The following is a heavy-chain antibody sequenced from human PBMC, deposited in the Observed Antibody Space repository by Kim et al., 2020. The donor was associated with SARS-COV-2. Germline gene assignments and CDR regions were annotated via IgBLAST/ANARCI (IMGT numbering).Heavy chain of an antibody. J-gene: IGHJ6*02. CDR3: AKMVEKYYYAMDV. CDR1: GFTFSYYG. V-gene: IGHV3-30*18. CDR2: ILFDGSDK. Sequence: GVSLSLSCEASGFTFSYYGLPWVRQAPGKGLEWMGFILFDGSDKYYADPVKGRFTISRDNSKSMLYLQMNSLRAEDTAVYYCAKMVEKYYYAMDVWGQGTTVSVSS. D-gene: IGHD2-15*01.